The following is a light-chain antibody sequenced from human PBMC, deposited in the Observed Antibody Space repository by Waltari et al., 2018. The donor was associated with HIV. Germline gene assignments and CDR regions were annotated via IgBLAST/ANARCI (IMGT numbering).Light chain of an antibody. V-gene: IGKV1-5*03. CDR1: QSVYPG. J-gene: IGKJ1*01. CDR3: HYYGSSSNT. CDR2: AAS. Sequence: DGQLTQSPYIISASVGDRVTITCRASQSVYPGLAWYQQTAGKATKVLMCAASTLVDSVQTRFSGSAAGTEFNFTITSLQHDDLANYYCHYYGSSSNTFGQGTKV.